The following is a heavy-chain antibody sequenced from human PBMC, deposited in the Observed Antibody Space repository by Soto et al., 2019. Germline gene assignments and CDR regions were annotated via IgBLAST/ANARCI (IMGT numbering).Heavy chain of an antibody. CDR3: ARDGYSGRSDGFDI. V-gene: IGHV3-30*09. Sequence: QMHLVESGGGVVQPGGSLRLSCAASGFTFGAYTMHWVRQAPGKGLEWVTDISYDGNRERYTDPVKGRFAVSRDNPKSTVYLQMNSLRPEDTAVDYCARDGYSGRSDGFDIWGQGTMVTVSS. D-gene: IGHD1-26*01. CDR1: GFTFGAYT. J-gene: IGHJ3*02. CDR2: ISYDGNRE.